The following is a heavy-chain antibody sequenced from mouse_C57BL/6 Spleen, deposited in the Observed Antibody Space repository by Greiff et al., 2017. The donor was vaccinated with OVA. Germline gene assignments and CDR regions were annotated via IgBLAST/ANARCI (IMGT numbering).Heavy chain of an antibody. Sequence: EVKFEESGGGLVQPGGSMKLSCAASGFTFSDAWMDWVRQSPEKGLEWVAEIRNKANNHATYYAESVKGRFTISRDDSKSSVYLQMNSLRAEDTGIYYCTSANRDVGGFDYWGQGTTLTVSS. J-gene: IGHJ2*01. CDR3: TSANRDVGGFDY. CDR1: GFTFSDAW. D-gene: IGHD4-1*01. CDR2: IRNKANNHAT. V-gene: IGHV6-6*01.